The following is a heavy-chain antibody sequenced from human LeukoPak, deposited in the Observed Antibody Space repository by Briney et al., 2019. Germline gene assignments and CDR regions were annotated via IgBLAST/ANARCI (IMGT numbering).Heavy chain of an antibody. CDR2: ISWNSGSI. J-gene: IGHJ4*02. Sequence: GRSLRLSCAASGFTFDDYAMHWVRQAPGKGLEWVSGISWNSGSIGYADSVKGRFTISRDNAKNSLYLQMNSLRAEDTAVYYCARVTGMDTAMVTNWGQGTLVTVSS. CDR1: GFTFDDYA. CDR3: ARVTGMDTAMVTN. D-gene: IGHD5-18*01. V-gene: IGHV3-9*01.